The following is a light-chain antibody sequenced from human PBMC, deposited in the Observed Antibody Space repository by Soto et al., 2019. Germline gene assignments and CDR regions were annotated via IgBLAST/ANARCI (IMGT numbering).Light chain of an antibody. Sequence: AIRMTQSPSSLSASTGDRVTITCRASQGISSYLAWYQQKPGKAPKLLIYAASTLQSGVPSRFSVSGSGTDFTLTISCLQSEDFATYYCQQYYSYPRTFGQGTKLAIK. V-gene: IGKV1-8*01. CDR2: AAS. CDR1: QGISSY. CDR3: QQYYSYPRT. J-gene: IGKJ2*01.